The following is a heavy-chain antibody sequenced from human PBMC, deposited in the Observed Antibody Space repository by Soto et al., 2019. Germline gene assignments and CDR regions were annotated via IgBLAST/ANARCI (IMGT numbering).Heavy chain of an antibody. CDR3: ARARGARYFDY. D-gene: IGHD2-15*01. Sequence: QVQLQESGPGLVKPSQTLSLTCTVSGGSISSGDYYWSWIRQPPGKGLEWIGYIYCSGSTYYNPSLKSRVTISVDTSRNPFSLKLSSVTAADTAVYYCARARGARYFDYWGQGTLVTFSS. CDR2: IYCSGST. CDR1: GGSISSGDYY. V-gene: IGHV4-30-4*01. J-gene: IGHJ4*02.